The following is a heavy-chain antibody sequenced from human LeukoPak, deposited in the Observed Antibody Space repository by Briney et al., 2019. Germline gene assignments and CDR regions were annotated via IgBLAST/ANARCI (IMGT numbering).Heavy chain of an antibody. CDR1: GGSITPNF. V-gene: IGHV4-59*12. CDR3: AGERGEEYSSGWYKRNYFDN. CDR2: IYYTGRT. D-gene: IGHD6-19*01. J-gene: IGHJ4*02. Sequence: SETLSLTCTVSGGSITPNFWSWVRQPPGKGLEWIGYIYYTGRTIYNPSVKSRVTISVDTSKNQFSLKLTSVTGADTAVYYCAGERGEEYSSGWYKRNYFDNWGQGIRVTVSS.